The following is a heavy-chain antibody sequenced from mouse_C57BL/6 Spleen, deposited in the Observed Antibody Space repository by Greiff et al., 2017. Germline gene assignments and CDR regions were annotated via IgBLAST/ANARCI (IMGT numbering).Heavy chain of an antibody. CDR1: GYTFTSYW. D-gene: IGHD1-1*01. Sequence: QVQLQQPGAELVKPGASVKMSCKASGYTFTSYWITWVKQRPGQGLEWIGDIYPGSGSTNYNEKFKSKATLTVDTSSSTAYMQLSSLTSDDSAVYYCAREGDYYYGRGAMDYWGQGTSVTVSS. V-gene: IGHV1-55*01. CDR2: IYPGSGST. CDR3: AREGDYYYGRGAMDY. J-gene: IGHJ4*01.